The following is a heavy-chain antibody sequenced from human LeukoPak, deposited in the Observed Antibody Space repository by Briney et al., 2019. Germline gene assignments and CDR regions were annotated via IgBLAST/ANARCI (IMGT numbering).Heavy chain of an antibody. CDR1: GYIYNNYW. D-gene: IGHD2-2*01. CDR3: ARVRYCGSSSCHNRPSDAFEI. Sequence: GESLKISCQASGYIYNNYWSGWVRQMAGKGLEWMGIIYPGDSDTRYRPSFRGQVTISADKSIRTVYLQWRSLEASDTAMYYCARVRYCGSSSCHNRPSDAFEIWGQGTMVPVSS. J-gene: IGHJ3*02. V-gene: IGHV5-51*01. CDR2: IYPGDSDT.